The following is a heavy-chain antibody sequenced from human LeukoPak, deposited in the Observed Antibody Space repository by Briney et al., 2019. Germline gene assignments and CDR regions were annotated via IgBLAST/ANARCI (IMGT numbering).Heavy chain of an antibody. CDR2: IGGSGNTI. Sequence: PGGSLRLSCAASGFDFKTLGMSWARQAPGKGLEWVSAIGGSGNTIYYADSGRGRFSISRDNSKNTMSLQLTRLSVEDTAAYYCAKLSPTTPGGSSGDWGQGTLVTVSS. J-gene: IGHJ4*02. V-gene: IGHV3-23*05. D-gene: IGHD1-26*01. CDR1: GFDFKTLG. CDR3: AKLSPTTPGGSSGD.